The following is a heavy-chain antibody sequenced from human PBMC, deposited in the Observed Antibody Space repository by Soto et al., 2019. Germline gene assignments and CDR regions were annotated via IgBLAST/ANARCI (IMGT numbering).Heavy chain of an antibody. CDR1: GFTFSSYA. V-gene: IGHV3-30*04. J-gene: IGHJ6*02. Sequence: QVQLVESGGGVVQPGRSLRLSCAASGFTFSSYAMHWVRQAPGKGLEWVAVISYDGNNKYYADSVKGRFTISRDISKNTVYLQMNNLRTEDTAMYYCVKGGSGNYLTYYYYYGMDVWGLGTTVTVSS. CDR3: VKGGSGNYLTYYYYYGMDV. CDR2: ISYDGNNK. D-gene: IGHD3-22*01.